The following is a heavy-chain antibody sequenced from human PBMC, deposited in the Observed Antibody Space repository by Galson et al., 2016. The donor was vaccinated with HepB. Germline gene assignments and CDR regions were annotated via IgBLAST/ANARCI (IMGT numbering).Heavy chain of an antibody. J-gene: IGHJ4*02. V-gene: IGHV3-23*01. CDR1: GFPFRNYA. D-gene: IGHD3-9*01. Sequence: SLRLSCAASGFPFRNYAMSWVRQAPGKGLEWVSVISGSGGTTFYGDPVKGRFTISRDNSKNTVDLQMRSLTADDTAVYYCGKIFDFLNGWIDHWGQGTPVTVS. CDR3: GKIFDFLNGWIDH. CDR2: ISGSGGTT.